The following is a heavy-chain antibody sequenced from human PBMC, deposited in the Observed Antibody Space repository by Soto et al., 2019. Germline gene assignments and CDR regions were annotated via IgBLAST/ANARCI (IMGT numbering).Heavy chain of an antibody. CDR2: INKDGSST. CDR1: GFTFSNYW. D-gene: IGHD4-17*01. Sequence: EVQLVESGGGLVHPGGSLRLSCEASGFTFSNYWMHWVRQVPGKGLEWVARINKDGSSTGYAASVRGRFTISRDNAKSTLYGQMNSLRVEDTAVYYCAKDVYYGASDFWGQGTLVTVSS. V-gene: IGHV3-74*01. CDR3: AKDVYYGASDF. J-gene: IGHJ4*02.